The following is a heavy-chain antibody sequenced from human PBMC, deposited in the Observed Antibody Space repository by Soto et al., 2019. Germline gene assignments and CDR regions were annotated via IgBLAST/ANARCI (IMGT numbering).Heavy chain of an antibody. Sequence: HPGGSLRLSCAASGFTFSSYGMHWVRQAPGKGLEWVAVISYDGSNKYYADSVKGRFTISRDNSKNTLYLQMNSLRAEDTAVYYCAKDSTVTTIYYYYGMDVWGQGTTVTVSS. V-gene: IGHV3-30*18. CDR1: GFTFSSYG. CDR2: ISYDGSNK. CDR3: AKDSTVTTIYYYYGMDV. J-gene: IGHJ6*02. D-gene: IGHD4-17*01.